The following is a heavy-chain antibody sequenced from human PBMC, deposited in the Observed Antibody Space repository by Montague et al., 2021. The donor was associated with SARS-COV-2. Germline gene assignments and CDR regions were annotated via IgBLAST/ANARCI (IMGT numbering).Heavy chain of an antibody. CDR1: GFTFSSYD. CDR3: ARRDITMVQGVITYYYYYGMDV. J-gene: IGHJ6*02. Sequence: SLRLSCAASGFTFSSYDMHWVRQATGKGLEWVSAIGTAGDTYYPGSVKGRLTISRENAKNSLYLQMNSLRAGDTAVYYCARRDITMVQGVITYYYYYGMDVWGQGTTVTVSS. V-gene: IGHV3-13*04. D-gene: IGHD3-10*01. CDR2: IGTAGDT.